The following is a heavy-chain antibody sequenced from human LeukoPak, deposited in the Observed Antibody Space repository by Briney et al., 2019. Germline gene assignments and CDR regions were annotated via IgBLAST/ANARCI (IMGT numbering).Heavy chain of an antibody. D-gene: IGHD3-3*01. V-gene: IGHV3-9*01. Sequence: PGGSLRLSCAASGFTFSSYAMSWVRQAPGKGLEWVSGISWNSGSIGYADSVKGRFTISRDNAKNSLYLQVNSLRAEDTALYYCAKDMGWSGYYIDYWGQGTLVTVSS. CDR3: AKDMGWSGYYIDY. CDR1: GFTFSSYA. CDR2: ISWNSGSI. J-gene: IGHJ4*02.